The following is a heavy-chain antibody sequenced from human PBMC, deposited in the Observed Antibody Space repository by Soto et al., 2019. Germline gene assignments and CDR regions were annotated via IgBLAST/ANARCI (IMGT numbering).Heavy chain of an antibody. CDR1: GFTFCGSA. V-gene: IGHV3-73*01. D-gene: IGHD3-22*01. J-gene: IGHJ3*02. CDR2: IRSKANSYAT. Sequence: GGSLRLSCAASGFTFCGSAMHWVRQASGKGLEWVGRIRSKANSYATAYAASVKGRFTISRDDSKNTAYLQMNSLKTEDTAVYYRTRPWYYYDSSPLDGAFDIWCQGTMLTVSS. CDR3: TRPWYYYDSSPLDGAFDI.